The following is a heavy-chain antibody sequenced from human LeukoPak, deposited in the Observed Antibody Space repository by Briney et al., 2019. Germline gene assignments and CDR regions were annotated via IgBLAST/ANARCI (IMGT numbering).Heavy chain of an antibody. V-gene: IGHV3-48*04. Sequence: GGSLRLSCAASGFTFSSYSMNWVRQAPGKGLEWVSYISSSSSTIYYADSVKGRFTISRDNAKNSLYLQMNSLRAEDTAVYYCAQEAGSGWYRYYYYGMDVWGQGTTVTVSS. D-gene: IGHD6-19*01. CDR1: GFTFSSYS. CDR3: AQEAGSGWYRYYYYGMDV. J-gene: IGHJ6*02. CDR2: ISSSSSTI.